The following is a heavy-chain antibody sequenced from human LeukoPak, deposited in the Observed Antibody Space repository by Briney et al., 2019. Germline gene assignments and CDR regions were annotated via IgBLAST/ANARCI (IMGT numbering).Heavy chain of an antibody. CDR1: GFTLSSYE. CDR3: SKDHPTTGWAQGYFDY. Sequence: PGGSLRLSCTVSGFTLSSYEMSWIRQAPGKGLEWVSAISGSGGSTYYADSVKGRFTISRDNSKNTLYLQMNSLRAEDTAVYYCSKDHPTTGWAQGYFDYWGQGTLVTVSS. J-gene: IGHJ4*02. D-gene: IGHD5-12*01. CDR2: ISGSGGST. V-gene: IGHV3-23*01.